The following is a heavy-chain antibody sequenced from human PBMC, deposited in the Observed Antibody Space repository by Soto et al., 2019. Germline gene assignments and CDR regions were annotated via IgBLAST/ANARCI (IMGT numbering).Heavy chain of an antibody. CDR1: GFTFSNFA. Sequence: LRLSCASSGFTFSNFAMSWVRQAPGKGLEWVSGISRGGDKTYYADSVKGRFTVSRDNSKNTLYLQMNRLRVEDTAIYYCAKEGQFDSLTGYYYWRQRTLVTVSS. CDR2: ISRGGDKT. D-gene: IGHD3-9*01. V-gene: IGHV3-23*01. CDR3: AKEGQFDSLTGYYY. J-gene: IGHJ4*02.